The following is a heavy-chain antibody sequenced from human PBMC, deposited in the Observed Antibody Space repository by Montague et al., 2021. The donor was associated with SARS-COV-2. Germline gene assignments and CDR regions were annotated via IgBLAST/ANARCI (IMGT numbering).Heavy chain of an antibody. J-gene: IGHJ3*02. CDR2: TFYRSKWYN. D-gene: IGHD6-13*01. CDR1: GDSVSSNTAA. Sequence: CAISGDSVSSNTAAWNWIRQSPSRGLVWLGRTFYRSKWYNELAESVKSRISINADTSKNEVSLQLKYVTPEDTAMYYCARDSRNWYGPIGFDIWGQGTVVTVS. V-gene: IGHV6-1*01. CDR3: ARDSRNWYGPIGFDI.